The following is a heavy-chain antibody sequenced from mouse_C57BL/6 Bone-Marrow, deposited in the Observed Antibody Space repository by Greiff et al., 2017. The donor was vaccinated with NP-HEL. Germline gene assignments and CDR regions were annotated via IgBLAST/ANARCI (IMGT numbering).Heavy chain of an antibody. D-gene: IGHD2-4*01. Sequence: EVQLQESGGGLVQPGGSLKLSCAASGFTFSDYYMYWVRQTPEKRLEWVAYISNGGGSTYYPDTVKGRFTISRDNAKNTLYLQMSRLKSEYTAMYYCARHRIIYYDKYWYFDVWGTGTTVTVSS. J-gene: IGHJ1*03. CDR2: ISNGGGST. CDR1: GFTFSDYY. V-gene: IGHV5-12*01. CDR3: ARHRIIYYDKYWYFDV.